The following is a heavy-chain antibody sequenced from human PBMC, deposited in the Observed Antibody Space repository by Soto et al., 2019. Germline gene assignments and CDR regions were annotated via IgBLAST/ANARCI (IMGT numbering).Heavy chain of an antibody. V-gene: IGHV1-18*01. CDR3: AGDWWFGESYYYGMDV. CDR2: ISAYNGNT. Sequence: QVQLVQSGAEVKKPGASVKVSCKASGYTFTSYGISWVRQAPGQGLEWMGWISAYNGNTNYAQKLQGRVTMTTDTARSTAYMELRRLRSDDTAVYYCAGDWWFGESYYYGMDVWGQGTTVTVSS. CDR1: GYTFTSYG. J-gene: IGHJ6*02. D-gene: IGHD3-10*01.